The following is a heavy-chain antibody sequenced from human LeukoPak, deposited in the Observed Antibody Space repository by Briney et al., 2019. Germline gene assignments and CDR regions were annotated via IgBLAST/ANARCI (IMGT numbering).Heavy chain of an antibody. CDR2: LRYDGNNT. D-gene: IGHD3-3*02. J-gene: IGHJ4*02. CDR3: ARLSLASPSTFDY. Sequence: GGSLRLSCVASGFTFSNYGMHWVRQAPGKGLEWVAFLRYDGNNTYYADSVKGRFTISRDNAKNSLYLHMNSLRAEDTAVYYCARLSLASPSTFDYWGQGTLVTVSS. CDR1: GFTFSNYG. V-gene: IGHV3-30*02.